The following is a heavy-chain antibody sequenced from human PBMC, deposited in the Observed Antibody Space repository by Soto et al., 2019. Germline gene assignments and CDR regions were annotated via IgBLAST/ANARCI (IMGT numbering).Heavy chain of an antibody. V-gene: IGHV4-31*03. D-gene: IGHD5-12*01. CDR1: GASISSGRSY. Sequence: SETLSLTCTVSGASISSGRSYWSWIRQHPGKGLEWIGYMFYSGSTYYHPSLKSRVNISADTSKNQFSLRLTSVTPADTAVYYCARDNGYGHFDSWGQGTLVTVSS. J-gene: IGHJ4*02. CDR3: ARDNGYGHFDS. CDR2: MFYSGST.